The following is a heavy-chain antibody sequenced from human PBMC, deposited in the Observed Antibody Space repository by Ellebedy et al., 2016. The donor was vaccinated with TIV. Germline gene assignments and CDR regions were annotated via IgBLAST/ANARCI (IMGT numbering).Heavy chain of an antibody. Sequence: GESLKISCAASGFSFSSYAMSWVRQAPGKGLEWVSGIVGSGGSRYADPVKGRFTISRDNSKRTLDLQMSSLRAEDTAVYYCAKDRTPGDGYWVFDFWGQGTLVTVST. D-gene: IGHD5-18*01. V-gene: IGHV3-23*01. CDR1: GFSFSSYA. J-gene: IGHJ4*02. CDR2: IVGSGGSR. CDR3: AKDRTPGDGYWVFDF.